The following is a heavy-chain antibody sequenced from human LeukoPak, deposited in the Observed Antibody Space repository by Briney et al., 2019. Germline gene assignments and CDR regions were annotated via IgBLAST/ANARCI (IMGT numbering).Heavy chain of an antibody. Sequence: GGSLRLSCAASGFTFSSYSMNWVRQAPGKGLEWVSYISSSSSTIYYADSVKGRFTISRVNAKNSLYLQMNSLRDEDTAVYYCARVQTLRYCSSTSCYGYYGMDVWGQGTTVTVSS. CDR2: ISSSSSTI. CDR3: ARVQTLRYCSSTSCYGYYGMDV. J-gene: IGHJ6*02. V-gene: IGHV3-48*02. D-gene: IGHD2-2*01. CDR1: GFTFSSYS.